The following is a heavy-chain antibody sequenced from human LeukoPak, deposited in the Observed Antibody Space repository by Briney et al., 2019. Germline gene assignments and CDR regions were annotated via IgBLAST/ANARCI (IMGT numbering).Heavy chain of an antibody. CDR3: ARGLFLSGYLDAFDV. J-gene: IGHJ3*01. D-gene: IGHD3-22*01. V-gene: IGHV3-53*01. CDR1: GFTVSNKY. CDR2: IYSDGRT. Sequence: AGGSLRLSCAASGFTVSNKYMTWVRQAPGKGLEWVSLIYSDGRTYYADSVKGRCTISRDNSKNTLYLQMNSLRDEDTAVYFCARGLFLSGYLDAFDVWGQGTVVTVSS.